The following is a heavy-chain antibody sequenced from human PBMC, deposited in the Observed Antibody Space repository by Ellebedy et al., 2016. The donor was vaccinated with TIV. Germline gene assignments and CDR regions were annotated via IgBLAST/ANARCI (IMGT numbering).Heavy chain of an antibody. CDR2: FFPGDSDI. V-gene: IGHV5-51*01. Sequence: GESLKISCKGSGYTFRNYWTAWVRQMPGKGLEWMGVFFPGDSDIVYNPSSFQGQVTISADKSLRTAYLQWSSLKASDTAVYYCVVGAMVGTKGFWGQGTLVTVSS. CDR3: VVGAMVGTKGF. J-gene: IGHJ4*02. CDR1: GYTFRNYW. D-gene: IGHD4/OR15-4a*01.